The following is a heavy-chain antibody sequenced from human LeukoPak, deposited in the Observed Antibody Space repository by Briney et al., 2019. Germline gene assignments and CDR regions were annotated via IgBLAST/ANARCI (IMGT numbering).Heavy chain of an antibody. CDR1: GYTFTSYG. V-gene: IGHV1-18*01. Sequence: ASVKVSCKASGYTFTSYGISWVRQAPGQGLEWMGWISAYNGNTNYAQKLQGRVTMTTDTSTSTAYMELRSLRSDDTAVYYCARVVSGCSGGSCYSYYYYYYMDVWGKGTMVTVSS. J-gene: IGHJ6*03. D-gene: IGHD2-15*01. CDR3: ARVVSGCSGGSCYSYYYYYYMDV. CDR2: ISAYNGNT.